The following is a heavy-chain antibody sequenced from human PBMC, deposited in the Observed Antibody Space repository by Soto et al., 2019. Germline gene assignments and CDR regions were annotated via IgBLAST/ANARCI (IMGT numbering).Heavy chain of an antibody. Sequence: GGSLRLSWGASGFTFSSYSMNWVRQAPGKGLEWVSSISSSSSYIYYADSVKGRFTISRDNAKNSLYLQMNSLRAEDTAVYYCARGLGYCSGGSCYGNIYYYYYGMDVWGQGTTVTVSS. V-gene: IGHV3-21*01. CDR1: GFTFSSYS. D-gene: IGHD2-15*01. J-gene: IGHJ6*02. CDR3: ARGLGYCSGGSCYGNIYYYYYGMDV. CDR2: ISSSSSYI.